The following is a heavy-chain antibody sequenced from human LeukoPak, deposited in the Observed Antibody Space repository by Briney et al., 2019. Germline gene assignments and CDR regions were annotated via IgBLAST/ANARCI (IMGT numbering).Heavy chain of an antibody. V-gene: IGHV4-59*01. CDR2: IYYSGST. Sequence: SETLSLTCTVSGGSISPYYWSWIRQPPGKGLEWIGYIYYSGSTNYNPSLKSRVTISVDTSKNQFSLKLSSVTAADTAVYYCARGDYDSSGLLDYWGQGTLVTVSS. CDR3: ARGDYDSSGLLDY. D-gene: IGHD3-22*01. J-gene: IGHJ4*02. CDR1: GGSISPYY.